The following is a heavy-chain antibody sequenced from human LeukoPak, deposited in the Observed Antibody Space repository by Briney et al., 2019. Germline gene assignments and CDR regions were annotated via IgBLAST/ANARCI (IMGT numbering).Heavy chain of an antibody. V-gene: IGHV1-18*01. J-gene: IGHJ3*02. CDR1: GYTXTNYG. D-gene: IGHD6-13*01. CDR3: ARDQSVRLLQTSSTYFKHVFAI. CDR2: ISAYNGNT. Sequence: ASVKVSCKTSGYTXTNYGISWVRQAPGLGLEWMGWISAYNGNTNYAQKVQGRVTMTTDTSTSTAYMELRSLRFDDTAVYYCARDQSVRLLQTSSTYFKHVFAIWGQGSMVTVSS.